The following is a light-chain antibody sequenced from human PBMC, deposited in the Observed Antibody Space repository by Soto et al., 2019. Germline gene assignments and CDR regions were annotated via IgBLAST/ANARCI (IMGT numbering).Light chain of an antibody. CDR2: EAI. J-gene: IGLJ1*01. Sequence: QSALTQPASVSGSPGQSITISCYGTSSNIGGYNVVSWYQQHPGKAPKVIIYEAIKRPAVVSNRFSGSISDTTASLTISGLQADDDAYYYCCSYVCATSYVFGSGTKVTVL. V-gene: IGLV2-23*01. CDR1: SSNIGGYNV. CDR3: CSYVCATSYV.